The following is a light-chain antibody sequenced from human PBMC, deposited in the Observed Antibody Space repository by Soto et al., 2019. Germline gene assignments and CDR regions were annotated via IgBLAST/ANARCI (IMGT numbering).Light chain of an antibody. Sequence: DVQMTQSPSSLSASVGDRVTITCRASQGIAPYLAWFQQKPEKVPKLLIYATSTLQSGVPSRFSGSGSGTDFTLTISSLQPEDVATYYCQKYISAPLTFGGGTKVDIK. J-gene: IGKJ4*01. V-gene: IGKV1-27*01. CDR3: QKYISAPLT. CDR2: ATS. CDR1: QGIAPY.